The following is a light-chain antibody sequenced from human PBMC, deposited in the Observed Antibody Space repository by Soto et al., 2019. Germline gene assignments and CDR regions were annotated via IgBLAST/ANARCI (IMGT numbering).Light chain of an antibody. CDR1: SSDVGGYNY. CDR2: DVS. V-gene: IGLV2-14*01. J-gene: IGLJ2*01. Sequence: QSALTQPASVSGSPGQLITISCTGTSSDVGGYNYVSWYQQHPGKAPKLMIYDVSNRPSGVSNRFSGSKSGNTASLTISGLQADDEADYYCSSYTSSSTLVFGGGTKLTVL. CDR3: SSYTSSSTLV.